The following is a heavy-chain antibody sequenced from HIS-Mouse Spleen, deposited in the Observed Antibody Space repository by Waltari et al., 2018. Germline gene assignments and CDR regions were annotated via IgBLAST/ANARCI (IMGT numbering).Heavy chain of an antibody. CDR1: GGSFSGYY. CDR2: INHSGST. Sequence: QVQLQQWGAGLLKPSATLSLTCAVYGGSFSGYYWSWIRQPPGKGLEWIGEINHSGSTNYNPSLKSRVTISVDTSKNQFSLKLSSVTAADTAVYYCARATAKEKVNYFDYWGQGTLVTVSS. J-gene: IGHJ4*02. V-gene: IGHV4-34*01. D-gene: IGHD2-21*02. CDR3: ARATAKEKVNYFDY.